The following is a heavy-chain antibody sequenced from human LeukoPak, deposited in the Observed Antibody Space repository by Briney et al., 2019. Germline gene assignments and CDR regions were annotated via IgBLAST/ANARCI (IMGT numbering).Heavy chain of an antibody. CDR1: GFTFSDYY. Sequence: PGGSLRLSCAASGFTFSDYYMSWIRQAPGKGLEWVSYIAGSVSTIYYADSVKGRFTISRDNAKSSLYLQMSSLKAEDTAIYYCARVGRAMAAAGFGAFDIWGQGTMVTVSS. CDR2: IAGSVSTI. J-gene: IGHJ3*02. D-gene: IGHD6-13*01. V-gene: IGHV3-11*01. CDR3: ARVGRAMAAAGFGAFDI.